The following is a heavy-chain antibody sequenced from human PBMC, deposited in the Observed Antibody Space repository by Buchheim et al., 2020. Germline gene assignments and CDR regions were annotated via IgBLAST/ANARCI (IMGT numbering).Heavy chain of an antibody. D-gene: IGHD3-22*01. CDR2: IWYDGSNK. CDR3: ARAPSDYYDSSGYYPN. CDR1: GFTFSSYG. Sequence: QVQLVESGGGVVQPGRSLRLSCAASGFTFSSYGMHWVRQAPGKGLEWVAVIWYDGSNKYYADSVKGRFTISRDNSKSTLYLQMNSLRAEDTAVYYCARAPSDYYDSSGYYPNWGQGTL. V-gene: IGHV3-33*01. J-gene: IGHJ4*02.